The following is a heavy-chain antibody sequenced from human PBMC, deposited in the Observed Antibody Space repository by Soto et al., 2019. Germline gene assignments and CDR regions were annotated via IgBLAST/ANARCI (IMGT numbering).Heavy chain of an antibody. J-gene: IGHJ4*02. V-gene: IGHV3-33*01. CDR2: IWYDGSNK. Sequence: QVQLVESGGGVVQPGRSLRLSCAAPGFTFSSYGMHWVRQAPGKGLEWVAVIWYDGSNKYYADSVKGRFTISRDNSKNTLYLQMNSLRAEDTAVYRCARAGGYSYGAFDYWGQGTLVTVSS. D-gene: IGHD5-18*01. CDR1: GFTFSSYG. CDR3: ARAGGYSYGAFDY.